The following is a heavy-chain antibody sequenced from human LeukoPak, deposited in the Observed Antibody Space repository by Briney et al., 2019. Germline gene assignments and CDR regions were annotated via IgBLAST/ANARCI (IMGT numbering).Heavy chain of an antibody. Sequence: GGSLRLSCATSGFSISEYSVNWVRQAPEKGLEWVSAIRSRRVYIFYADSVKGRFTISRDDTKNSVTLQMNSLRAEDTAVYYCARGVVEQPPYYMDVWGEGTTVIVSS. J-gene: IGHJ6*03. V-gene: IGHV3-21*01. D-gene: IGHD2-21*01. CDR2: IRSRRVYI. CDR3: ARGVVEQPPYYMDV. CDR1: GFSISEYS.